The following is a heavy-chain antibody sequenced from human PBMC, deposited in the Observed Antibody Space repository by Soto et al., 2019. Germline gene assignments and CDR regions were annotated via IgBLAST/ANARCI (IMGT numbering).Heavy chain of an antibody. J-gene: IGHJ6*02. CDR2: ISYDGSNK. CDR3: AWGRGGYKYGMEV. Sequence: QVQLVESGGGVVQPGRSLRLSCAASGFTFSSYGMHWVRQAPGKGLEWVAVISYDGSNKYYADSVKGRFTISRDNSKNTRYLQMNSLRAGDTAVYYCAWGRGGYKYGMEVWGQGTTVTVSS. CDR1: GFTFSSYG. V-gene: IGHV3-30*03. D-gene: IGHD3-16*01.